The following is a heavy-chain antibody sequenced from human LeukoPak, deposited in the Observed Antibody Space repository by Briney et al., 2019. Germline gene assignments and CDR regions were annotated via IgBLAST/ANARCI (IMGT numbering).Heavy chain of an antibody. J-gene: IGHJ4*02. CDR3: ARALIPSDDLDY. CDR2: ISYDGGNK. V-gene: IGHV3-30*04. Sequence: GGSLRLSCAASGFTFSSYAMHWVRQAPGKGLEWVAVISYDGGNKYYADSVKGRFTISRDNSKNTLYLQMNSLRAEDTAVYYCARALIPSDDLDYWGQGTLVTVSS. CDR1: GFTFSSYA. D-gene: IGHD2-2*02.